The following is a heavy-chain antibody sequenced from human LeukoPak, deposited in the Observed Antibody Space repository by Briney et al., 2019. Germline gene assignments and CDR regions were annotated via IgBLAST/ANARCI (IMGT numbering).Heavy chain of an antibody. J-gene: IGHJ4*02. Sequence: GSLRLSCAASGFTFSSYAMHWVRQAPGKGLEWVAVISYDGSNKYYADSVKGRFTISRDNSKNTLYLQMNSLRAEDTAVYYCAKAYSGSRGYYFDYWGQGTLVTVSS. D-gene: IGHD1-26*01. CDR3: AKAYSGSRGYYFDY. CDR2: ISYDGSNK. CDR1: GFTFSSYA. V-gene: IGHV3-30-3*01.